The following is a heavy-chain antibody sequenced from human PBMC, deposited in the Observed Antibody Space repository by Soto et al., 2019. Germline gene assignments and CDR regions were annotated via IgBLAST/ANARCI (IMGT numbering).Heavy chain of an antibody. CDR2: ITDNGGST. D-gene: IGHD4-17*01. CDR1: GFTFSRDG. V-gene: IGHV3-23*01. CDR3: AKERATTTAFDY. Sequence: GGTLRLSCAASGFTFSRDGMSWVRQAPGKGLEWVSLITDNGGSTYTAAAVKGRFTISRDNTKNTLFLQMNSLRAEDTAVYYCAKERATTTAFDYWGQGALVTVSS. J-gene: IGHJ4*02.